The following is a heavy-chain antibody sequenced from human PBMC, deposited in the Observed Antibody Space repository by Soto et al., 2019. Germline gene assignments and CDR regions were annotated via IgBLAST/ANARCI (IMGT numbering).Heavy chain of an antibody. D-gene: IGHD4-17*01. CDR3: ARDHPTRDHHGDYSWYYGMDV. CDR1: GFTFSSYG. V-gene: IGHV3-33*01. CDR2: IWYDGSNK. J-gene: IGHJ6*02. Sequence: PGGSLRLSCAASGFTFSSYGMHWVRQAPGKGLEWVAVIWYDGSNKYYADSVKGRFTISRDNSKNTLYLQMNSLRAEDTAVYYCARDHPTRDHHGDYSWYYGMDVWGQGTTVTVSS.